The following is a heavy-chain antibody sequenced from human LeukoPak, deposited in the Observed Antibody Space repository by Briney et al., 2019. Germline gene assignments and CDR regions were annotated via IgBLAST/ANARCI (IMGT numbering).Heavy chain of an antibody. CDR2: ISSSSDYI. V-gene: IGHV3-21*01. Sequence: GGSLRLSCAASAFTFSDYGMHWVRQAPGKGLEWVSSISSSSDYIFYADSVKGRFTISRDNAKDSLYLQMNSLRAEDTAVYYCARSMVGRPFDYWGQGTLVTVSS. CDR1: AFTFSDYG. CDR3: ARSMVGRPFDY. J-gene: IGHJ4*02. D-gene: IGHD2-15*01.